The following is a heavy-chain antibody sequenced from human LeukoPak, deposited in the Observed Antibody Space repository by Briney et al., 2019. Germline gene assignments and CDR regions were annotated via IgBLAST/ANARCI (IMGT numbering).Heavy chain of an antibody. V-gene: IGHV3-48*01. CDR1: GFTFSSYS. D-gene: IGHD3-9*01. Sequence: GGSLRLSCAASGFTFSSYSMNWVRQAPGKGLEWVSYISSSSSTIYYADSVKGRFTISRDNAKNSLYLQMNSLRAEHTAVYYCAKQNTYYDILTGYSSYYMDVWGKGTTVTVSS. CDR3: AKQNTYYDILTGYSSYYMDV. J-gene: IGHJ6*03. CDR2: ISSSSSTI.